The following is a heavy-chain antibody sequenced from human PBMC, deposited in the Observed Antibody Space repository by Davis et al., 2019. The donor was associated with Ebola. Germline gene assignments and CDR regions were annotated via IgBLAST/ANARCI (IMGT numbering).Heavy chain of an antibody. CDR2: IIPIFGTA. CDR3: AEAGGGSGSYYSGGYYYGMDV. J-gene: IGHJ6*02. Sequence: SVKVSCKASGGTFSSYAISWVRQAPGQGLEWMGGIIPIFGTANYAQKFKGRVTITADESTSTAYMELSSLRSEDTAVYYCAEAGGGSGSYYSGGYYYGMDVWGQGTTVTVSS. CDR1: GGTFSSYA. V-gene: IGHV1-69*13. D-gene: IGHD3-10*01.